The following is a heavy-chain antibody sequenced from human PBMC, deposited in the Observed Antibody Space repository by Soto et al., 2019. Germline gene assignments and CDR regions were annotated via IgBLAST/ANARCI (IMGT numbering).Heavy chain of an antibody. D-gene: IGHD4-17*01. CDR1: GYTFTSYG. J-gene: IGHJ6*02. CDR2: ISAYNGNT. CDR3: ARYHGDYYYYYGMDV. Sequence: QVQLVQSGAEVKKPGASVKVSCKAYGYTFTSYGISWVRQAPGQGLEWMGWISAYNGNTNYAQKLQGRVTMTTDTSTSTAYMELRSLRSDDTAVYYCARYHGDYYYYYGMDVWGQGTTVTVPS. V-gene: IGHV1-18*01.